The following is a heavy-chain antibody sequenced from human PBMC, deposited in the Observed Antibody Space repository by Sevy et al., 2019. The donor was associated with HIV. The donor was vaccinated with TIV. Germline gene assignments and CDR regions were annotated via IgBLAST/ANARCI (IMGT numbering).Heavy chain of an antibody. D-gene: IGHD2-21*02. Sequence: GGSRSLSCAASGFTLGSLTMNWVPQAPGEGLEWVASISATGAGTYYADSVKGGLTISREVSKGLLYLQMNSLTAEDTAIFYCAKTLQKLPFHPHYFDYWGQGTLVTVSS. J-gene: IGHJ4*02. CDR2: ISATGAGT. CDR1: GFTLGSLT. CDR3: AKTLQKLPFHPHYFDY. V-gene: IGHV3-23*01.